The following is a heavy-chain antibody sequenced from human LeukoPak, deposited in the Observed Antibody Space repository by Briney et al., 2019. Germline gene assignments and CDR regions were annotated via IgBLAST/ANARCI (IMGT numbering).Heavy chain of an antibody. CDR1: GFTFSSYA. CDR3: AKGMGGRYYDSSGYPY. V-gene: IGHV3-23*01. J-gene: IGHJ4*02. CDR2: ISGSGGST. D-gene: IGHD3-22*01. Sequence: GSLRLSCAASGFTFSSYAMSWVRQAPGKGLEWVSAISGSGGSTYYADSVKGRFTISRDNSKNTLYLQMNSLRAEDTAVYYCAKGMGGRYYDSSGYPYWGQGTLVTVSS.